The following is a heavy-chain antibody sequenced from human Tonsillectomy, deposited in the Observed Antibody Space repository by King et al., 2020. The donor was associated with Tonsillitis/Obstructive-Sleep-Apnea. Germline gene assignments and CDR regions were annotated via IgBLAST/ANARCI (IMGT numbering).Heavy chain of an antibody. CDR1: GFTFSSYS. CDR3: ARDSGEYFDY. D-gene: IGHD7-27*01. Sequence: EVQLVESGGGLVKPGGSLRLSCEASGFTFSSYSMNWVRQAPGKGLEWVSSISSSGSLIYCADSLTGRITISRDNAKNSLYLQMNSLRAEDTAVYYCARDSGEYFDYWGQGTLVTVSS. CDR2: ISSSGSLI. V-gene: IGHV3-21*01. J-gene: IGHJ4*02.